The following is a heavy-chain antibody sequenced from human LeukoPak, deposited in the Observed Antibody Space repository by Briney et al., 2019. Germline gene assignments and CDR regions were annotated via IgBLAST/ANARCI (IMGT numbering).Heavy chain of an antibody. Sequence: GASVKVSCKASGGTFSSYAISWVRQAPGQGLEWMGGIIPIFGTANYAQKFQGRVTITTDESMSTAYMELSSLRSEDTAVYYCARSIFYGDYAPWYYFDYWGQGTLVTVSS. CDR1: GGTFSSYA. V-gene: IGHV1-69*05. CDR2: IIPIFGTA. CDR3: ARSIFYGDYAPWYYFDY. J-gene: IGHJ4*02. D-gene: IGHD4-17*01.